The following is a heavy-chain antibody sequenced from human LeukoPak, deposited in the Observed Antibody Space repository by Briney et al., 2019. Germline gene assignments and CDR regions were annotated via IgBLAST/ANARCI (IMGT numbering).Heavy chain of an antibody. V-gene: IGHV1-69*01. CDR2: IIPIFGTA. CDR1: GGTFSSYA. D-gene: IGHD6-13*01. CDR3: ASEIAAAGTRWFDP. J-gene: IGHJ5*02. Sequence: SVKVSFKASGGTFSSYAISWVRQAPGQGLEWMGGIIPIFGTANYAQKFQGRVTITADESTSTAYMELSSLRSEDTAVYYCASEIAAAGTRWFDPWGQGTLVTVS.